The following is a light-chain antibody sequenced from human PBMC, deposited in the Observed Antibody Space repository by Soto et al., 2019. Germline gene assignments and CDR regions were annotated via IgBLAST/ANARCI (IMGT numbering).Light chain of an antibody. CDR3: YSYAGSNNWGV. J-gene: IGLJ2*01. V-gene: IGLV2-8*01. CDR1: SSDVGGYNY. Sequence: QSALTQPPSASGSPGQSVAISCTGTSSDVGGYNYVSWYQQHPGKAPKLMIYEVSKRPSGVPNRFSGSKSGNTASLTVSGLQTEDDAVYYCYSYAGSNNWGVFGGGTKLPVL. CDR2: EVS.